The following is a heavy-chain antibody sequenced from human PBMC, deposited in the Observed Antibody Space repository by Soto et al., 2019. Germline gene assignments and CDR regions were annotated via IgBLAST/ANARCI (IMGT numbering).Heavy chain of an antibody. D-gene: IGHD2-8*02. CDR3: ARDKITGLFDY. Sequence: SETLSLICAVSGDSVSSNNWWNWVRQPPGTGLEWIGEINHSGSTNYNPSLKSRVTISVDTSKNQFSLKLTSVTAADTAVYYCARDKITGLFDYWGQGTLVTVSS. V-gene: IGHV4-4*02. J-gene: IGHJ4*02. CDR2: INHSGST. CDR1: GDSVSSNNW.